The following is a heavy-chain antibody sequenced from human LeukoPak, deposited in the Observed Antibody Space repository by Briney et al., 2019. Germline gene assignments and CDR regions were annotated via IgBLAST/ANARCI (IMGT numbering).Heavy chain of an antibody. D-gene: IGHD2-2*01. J-gene: IGHJ4*02. CDR2: TYYRSKWYN. V-gene: IGHV6-1*01. CDR1: GDSVSSNSAA. CDR3: ARARYCSSTSCSPGYYFDY. Sequence: SQTLSLTCAISGDSVSSNSAAWNWIRQSPSRGLEWLGRTYYRSKWYNDYAVSVKSRITINPDTSKNQFSLQLNSATPEDTAVYYCARARYCSSTSCSPGYYFDYWGQGTLVTVSS.